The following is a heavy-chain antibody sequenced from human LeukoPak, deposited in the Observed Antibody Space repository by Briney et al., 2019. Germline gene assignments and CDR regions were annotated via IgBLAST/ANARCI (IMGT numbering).Heavy chain of an antibody. CDR2: ISSNGGST. V-gene: IGHV3-64*01. Sequence: GGSLRLSCAASGFTFSSYAMHWVRQAPGKGLEYVSAISSNGGSTYYANSVKGRFTISRDNSKNTLYLQKGSLRAEDMAVYYCAREGGSGWLYYFDYWGQGTLVTVSS. CDR3: AREGGSGWLYYFDY. J-gene: IGHJ4*02. D-gene: IGHD6-19*01. CDR1: GFTFSSYA.